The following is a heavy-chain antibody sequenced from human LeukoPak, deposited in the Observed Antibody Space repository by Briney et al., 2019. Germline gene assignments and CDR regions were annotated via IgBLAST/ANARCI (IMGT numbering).Heavy chain of an antibody. CDR3: ATDHGVPLYGMDV. D-gene: IGHD2-2*01. J-gene: IGHJ6*02. CDR1: GYTLTELA. CDR2: LDPEDGET. V-gene: IGHV1-24*01. Sequence: ASVKVSCKVSGYTLTELAMHWVRQAPGEGLEWMGGLDPEDGETIYAQKFQGRVTMTEDTSTDTAYMELSSLRSEDTAVYYCATDHGVPLYGMDVWGQGTTVTVSS.